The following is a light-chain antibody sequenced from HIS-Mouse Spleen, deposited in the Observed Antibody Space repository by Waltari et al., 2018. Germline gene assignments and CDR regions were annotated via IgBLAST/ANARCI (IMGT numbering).Light chain of an antibody. J-gene: IGLJ2*01. Sequence: QSALTQPRSVSGSPGQSVTISCTRTSSDVGGYNYVSCSQQHPGKAPKLMIYDVSKRPSGVPDRFSGSKSGNTASLTISGLQAEDEADYYCCSYAGSYTFEVVFGGGTKLTVL. CDR3: CSYAGSYTFEVV. CDR1: SSDVGGYNY. V-gene: IGLV2-11*01. CDR2: DVS.